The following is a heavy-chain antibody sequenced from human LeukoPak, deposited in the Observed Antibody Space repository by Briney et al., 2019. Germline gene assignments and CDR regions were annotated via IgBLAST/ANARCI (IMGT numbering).Heavy chain of an antibody. J-gene: IGHJ6*02. CDR2: IIPIFGAA. Sequence: ASVKVSCKASGGTFSSYAISWVRQAPGQGLEWMGGIIPIFGAANYAQKFQGRVTITADESTSTAYMELSSLRSEDTAVYYCAAIVGATNYYFGMDVWGQGTTVTVSS. D-gene: IGHD1-26*01. CDR1: GGTFSSYA. V-gene: IGHV1-69*13. CDR3: AAIVGATNYYFGMDV.